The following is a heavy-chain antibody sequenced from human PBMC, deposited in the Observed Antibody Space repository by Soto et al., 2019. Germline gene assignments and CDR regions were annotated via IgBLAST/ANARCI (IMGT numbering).Heavy chain of an antibody. CDR3: ARVRPRREFDP. J-gene: IGHJ5*02. Sequence: QVQLVQSGAEVKRPGTSMKVSCKASGYIFTSYYIHWVRQVPGQGLEWMGWINPNTGGTNYARRFEGRVTMTRDTSISTAYIELSRLTSDDTAIYFCARVRPRREFDPWGQGTLVTVSS. V-gene: IGHV1-2*02. CDR2: INPNTGGT. CDR1: GYIFTSYY.